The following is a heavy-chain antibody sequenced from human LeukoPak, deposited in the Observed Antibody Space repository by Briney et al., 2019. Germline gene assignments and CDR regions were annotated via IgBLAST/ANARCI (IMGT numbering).Heavy chain of an antibody. CDR2: INPNSGGT. D-gene: IGHD6-6*01. Sequence: GASVKVSCKASGDTFTGYYMHWVRQAPGQGLEWMGWINPNSGGTNYAQKFQGRVTMTRDTSISTAYMELSRLRSDDTAVYYCARRYSSSTNYYYYYYMDVWGKGTTVTVSS. V-gene: IGHV1-2*02. J-gene: IGHJ6*03. CDR3: ARRYSSSTNYYYYYYMDV. CDR1: GDTFTGYY.